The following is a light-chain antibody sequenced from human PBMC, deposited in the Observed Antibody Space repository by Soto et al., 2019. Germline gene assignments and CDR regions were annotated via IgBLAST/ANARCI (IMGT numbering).Light chain of an antibody. V-gene: IGKV3-15*01. Sequence: EIVMTQSPDTLSVSPGERATLSGRASQSVSSNLAWYQQKPGQATRLIIYGASTRANGIPARFSGSGSGTEFPLTISSLQSEDFAVYYCQQYNNWHPITFGQGTRLDIK. CDR2: GAS. J-gene: IGKJ5*01. CDR3: QQYNNWHPIT. CDR1: QSVSSN.